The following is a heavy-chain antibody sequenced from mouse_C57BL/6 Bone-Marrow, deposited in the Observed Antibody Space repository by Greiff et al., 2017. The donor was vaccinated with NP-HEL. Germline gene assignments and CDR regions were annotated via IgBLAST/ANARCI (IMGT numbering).Heavy chain of an antibody. V-gene: IGHV1-55*01. CDR3: ARAHDGSSYGWYFDV. CDR1: GYTFTSYW. D-gene: IGHD1-1*01. Sequence: QVQLQQPGAELVKPGASVKMSCKASGYTFTSYWITWVKQRPGQGLEWIGDIYPGSGSTNYNEKFKSKATLTVDTSSSTAYMQLSSLTSEDSAVEYCARAHDGSSYGWYFDVWGTGTTVTVSA. CDR2: IYPGSGST. J-gene: IGHJ1*03.